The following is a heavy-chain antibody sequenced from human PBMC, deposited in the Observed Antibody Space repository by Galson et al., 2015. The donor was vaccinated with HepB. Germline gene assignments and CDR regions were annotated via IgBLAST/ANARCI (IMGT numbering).Heavy chain of an antibody. V-gene: IGHV3-23*01. CDR3: AKRISITFFGPGKNYMDV. D-gene: IGHD3-3*01. J-gene: IGHJ6*03. Sequence: SLRLSCAASGFTCSSHTLSWVRQAPRKDLEGVSGSSGSGDTTYYAGSVEGRFTISRDNSKNTLYMQINSLTAEDTAVYYCAKRISITFFGPGKNYMDVWGKGTTVTVSS. CDR1: GFTCSSHT. CDR2: SSGSGDTT.